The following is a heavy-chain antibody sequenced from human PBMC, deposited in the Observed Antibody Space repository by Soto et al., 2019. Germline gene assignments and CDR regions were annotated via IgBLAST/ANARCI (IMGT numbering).Heavy chain of an antibody. D-gene: IGHD1-26*01. J-gene: IGHJ6*02. V-gene: IGHV4-31*03. CDR3: ARDHKWDGMDV. CDR2: IYYSGTT. Sequence: SETLSLTCSVSGGSFSSDSFIWSWVRQFPGKGLEWIGYIYYSGTTYYNPSLRSRVMMSVDTSKNQFSLHLSSVTAADTAVYYCARDHKWDGMDVWGQGTTVTVSS. CDR1: GGSFSSDSFI.